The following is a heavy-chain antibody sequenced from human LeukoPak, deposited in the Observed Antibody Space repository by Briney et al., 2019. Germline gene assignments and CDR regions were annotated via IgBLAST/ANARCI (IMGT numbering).Heavy chain of an antibody. V-gene: IGHV4-34*01. D-gene: IGHD5-24*01. CDR1: GGSFSGYY. Sequence: SETLSLTCAVYGGSFSGYYWSWIRQPPGKGLEWIGEINHSGSTNYNPSLKSRVTISVDTSKNQFSLKLSSVTAADTAVYYCARETEMATPSAFDIWGQGTMVTVSS. CDR2: INHSGST. CDR3: ARETEMATPSAFDI. J-gene: IGHJ3*02.